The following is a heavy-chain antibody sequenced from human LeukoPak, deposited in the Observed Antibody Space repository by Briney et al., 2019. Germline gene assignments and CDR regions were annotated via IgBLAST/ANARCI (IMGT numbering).Heavy chain of an antibody. CDR2: IKGDGSVQ. V-gene: IGHV3-7*01. J-gene: IGHJ4*02. D-gene: IGHD6-13*01. CDR1: GFTFSSSW. Sequence: PGGSLRLSCVASGFTFSSSWMNWVRQAPGKGLEWVANIKGDGSVQSYVDSVKGRFTISRDNAKNSLYLQMNSLRAEDTAVYYCARDDRQLVLDYWGQGTLVTVSS. CDR3: ARDDRQLVLDY.